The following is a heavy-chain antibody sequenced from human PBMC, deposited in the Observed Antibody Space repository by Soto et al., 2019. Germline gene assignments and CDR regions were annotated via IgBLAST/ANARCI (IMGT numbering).Heavy chain of an antibody. CDR2: IYYTGST. V-gene: IGHV4-59*01. CDR3: ARFRDGYTFDY. D-gene: IGHD5-12*01. Sequence: SEALSLTCTISGGSISGYYWSWVRRPPGKGLDWIGYIYYTGSTNYNPSLKSRVTISVDPSKNQFSLHLSSVTAADTAVYYCARFRDGYTFDYWGRGTLVTVSS. J-gene: IGHJ4*02. CDR1: GGSISGYY.